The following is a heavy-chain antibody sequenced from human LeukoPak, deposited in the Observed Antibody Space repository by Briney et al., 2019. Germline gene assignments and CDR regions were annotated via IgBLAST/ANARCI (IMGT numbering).Heavy chain of an antibody. V-gene: IGHV1-69*13. D-gene: IGHD6-13*01. J-gene: IGHJ4*02. Sequence: GASMKVSCKASGGTFISYAISWVRQAPGQGLEWMGGIIPIFGTANYAQKFQGRVTITADESTSTAYMELSSLRSEDTAVYYCARGALLAAAIDYWGQGTLVTVSS. CDR2: IIPIFGTA. CDR3: ARGALLAAAIDY. CDR1: GGTFISYA.